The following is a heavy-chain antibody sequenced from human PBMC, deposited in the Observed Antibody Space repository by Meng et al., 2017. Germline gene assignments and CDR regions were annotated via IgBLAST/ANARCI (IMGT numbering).Heavy chain of an antibody. Sequence: GPLQESGPGLVKPPETLSLTCTVSGGSVSSGSYYWRWIRQPPGKGLEWIGYIYYSGSTNYNPSLKSRVTISVDTSKNQFSLKLSSVTAEDTAVYYCARDGATTVTTGWFDPWGQGTLVTVSS. V-gene: IGHV4-61*01. CDR3: ARDGATTVTTGWFDP. D-gene: IGHD4-17*01. CDR2: IYYSGST. J-gene: IGHJ5*02. CDR1: GGSVSSGSYY.